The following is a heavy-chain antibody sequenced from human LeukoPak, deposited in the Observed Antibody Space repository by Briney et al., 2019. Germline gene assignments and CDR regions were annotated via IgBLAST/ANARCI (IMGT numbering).Heavy chain of an antibody. CDR1: GFTVSSNY. D-gene: IGHD4-11*01. Sequence: GGSLRLSCAASGFTVSSNYMSWVRQAPGKGLEWVSVIYSGGSTYYADSVKGRFTISRDNSKNTLYLQMNSLRAEDTAVYYCAKRMTTVTTPIDYWGQGTLVTVSS. V-gene: IGHV3-53*01. CDR3: AKRMTTVTTPIDY. J-gene: IGHJ4*02. CDR2: IYSGGST.